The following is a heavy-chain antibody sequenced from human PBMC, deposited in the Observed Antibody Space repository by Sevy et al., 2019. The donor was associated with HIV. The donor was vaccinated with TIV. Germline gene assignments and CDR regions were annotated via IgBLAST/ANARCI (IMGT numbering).Heavy chain of an antibody. CDR1: GFTFSDYY. V-gene: IGHV3-11*01. D-gene: IGHD2-21*02. CDR2: ISSSGSTL. CDR3: ARDWLGCDGDCYSGDFDY. J-gene: IGHJ4*02. Sequence: GGSLRLSCAASGFTFSDYYMSWIRQAPGKGLEWVSYISSSGSTLYYADSVKGRFTISRDNANNSLYLQMNSLRGDDTAVYYCARDWLGCDGDCYSGDFDYWGQGTLVTVSS.